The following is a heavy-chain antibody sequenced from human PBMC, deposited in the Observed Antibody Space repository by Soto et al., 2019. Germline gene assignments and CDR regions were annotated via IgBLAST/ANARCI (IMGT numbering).Heavy chain of an antibody. Sequence: AAVRLDSGFSGCSHRELSMDWVGQAHRKGLEWMGGFDPEDGETIYAQKFQGRVTMTEDTSTDTAYMELSSLRSEDTAVYYCETGTIFYDSSGYYLNWGQGTLVTVSS. D-gene: IGHD3-22*01. CDR3: ETGTIFYDSSGYYLN. CDR1: GCSHRELS. J-gene: IGHJ4*02. V-gene: IGHV1-24*01. CDR2: FDPEDGET.